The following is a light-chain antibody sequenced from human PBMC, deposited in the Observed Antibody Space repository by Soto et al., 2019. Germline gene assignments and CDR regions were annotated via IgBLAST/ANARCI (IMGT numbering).Light chain of an antibody. J-gene: IGKJ4*01. Sequence: EIVLTQSPATLSLSPGERATLSCRASQSVSSYLAWYQQKPGQAPRLLIYDVSNRATGVPARFSGSGSGTDFTLTISSLEPEDFAVYYCQQRSNWPPLTFGGGTKVEIK. CDR3: QQRSNWPPLT. CDR1: QSVSSY. V-gene: IGKV3-11*01. CDR2: DVS.